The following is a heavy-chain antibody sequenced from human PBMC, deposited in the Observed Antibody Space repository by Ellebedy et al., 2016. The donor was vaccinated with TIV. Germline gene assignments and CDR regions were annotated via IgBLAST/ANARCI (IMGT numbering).Heavy chain of an antibody. CDR1: GFTFSSYA. Sequence: GESLKISXAASGFTFSSYAMSWVRQAPGKGLEWVAVISYDGSNKYYADSVKGRFTISRDNSKNTLYLQMNSLRAEDTAVYYCARTINPSSDFDYWGQGTLVTVSS. D-gene: IGHD3-22*01. V-gene: IGHV3-30-3*01. J-gene: IGHJ4*02. CDR2: ISYDGSNK. CDR3: ARTINPSSDFDY.